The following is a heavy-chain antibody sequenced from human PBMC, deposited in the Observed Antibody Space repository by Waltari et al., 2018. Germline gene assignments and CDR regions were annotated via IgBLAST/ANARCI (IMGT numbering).Heavy chain of an antibody. Sequence: EVQLVQSGAEVKKPGATVKISCKASGYTFTDYYMHWVQQAPGKGLEWMGRVDPEEGETIYAEKFQGRVTITADTSTDTAYMELSSLRSEDTAVYYCATVEDIVVVVAATLAGYWGQGTLVTVSS. V-gene: IGHV1-69-2*01. CDR2: VDPEEGET. J-gene: IGHJ4*02. D-gene: IGHD2-15*01. CDR3: ATVEDIVVVVAATLAGY. CDR1: GYTFTDYY.